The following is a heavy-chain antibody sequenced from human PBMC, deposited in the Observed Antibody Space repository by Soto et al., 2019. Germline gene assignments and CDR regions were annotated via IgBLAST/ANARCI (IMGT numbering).Heavy chain of an antibody. Sequence: SATLSLTCPVSGVSISSYFWNWILQPPGKGLEWIGYIYYSGSTNYNPSLKSRVTISVDTSKNQFSLKLSSVTAADTAVYYCARVNLLGSRWSPSSSDYPCPGTLVTVSS. CDR2: IYYSGST. CDR1: GVSISSYF. CDR3: ARVNLLGSRWSPSSSDY. D-gene: IGHD6-13*01. V-gene: IGHV4-59*01. J-gene: IGHJ4*02.